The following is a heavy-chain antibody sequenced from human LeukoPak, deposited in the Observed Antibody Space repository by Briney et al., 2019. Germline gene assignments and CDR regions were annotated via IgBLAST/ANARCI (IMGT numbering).Heavy chain of an antibody. D-gene: IGHD1-7*01. CDR2: ISAYNGHT. J-gene: IGHJ4*02. V-gene: IGHV1-18*01. CDR3: AKVRVVFNWNYAYYFDY. Sequence: ASVKVSCKASGYTFTNYGISWVRQAPGQGLEWMGWISAYNGHTNYAQKLQGRVTMTIDTSTTTAHMELRSLRSDDTAMYYCAKVRVVFNWNYAYYFDYWGQGTLVTVSS. CDR1: GYTFTNYG.